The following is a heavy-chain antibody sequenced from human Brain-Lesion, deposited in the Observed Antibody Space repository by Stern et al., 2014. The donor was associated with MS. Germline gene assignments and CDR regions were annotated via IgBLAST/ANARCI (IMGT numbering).Heavy chain of an antibody. CDR3: ARDITGSSAYFAY. CDR2: ISWNSGTI. V-gene: IGHV3-9*01. D-gene: IGHD1-14*01. Sequence: EVQLVESGGDLVQPGRSLRLSCAAFGFTFDDYAMHWVRQAPGQGLEWVAGISWNSGTIGYADSVKGRFTTSRDNAYSSLYLKMNSLRPEDTALYYCARDITGSSAYFAYWGQGTLVTVSS. J-gene: IGHJ4*02. CDR1: GFTFDDYA.